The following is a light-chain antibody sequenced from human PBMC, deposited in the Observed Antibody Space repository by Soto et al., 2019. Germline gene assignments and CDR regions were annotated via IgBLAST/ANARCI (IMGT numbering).Light chain of an antibody. V-gene: IGKV1-5*01. CDR1: QSISSW. J-gene: IGKJ1*01. Sequence: DIQMTQSPSTLSASVGDRVTITCRASQSISSWLAWYQQKPGKAPKLLIYDASSLESGVPSMFSGCGSATEVTLTILSMPPDEFATDSGHQYNSYWTFGQGTKVVIK. CDR2: DAS. CDR3: HQYNSYWT.